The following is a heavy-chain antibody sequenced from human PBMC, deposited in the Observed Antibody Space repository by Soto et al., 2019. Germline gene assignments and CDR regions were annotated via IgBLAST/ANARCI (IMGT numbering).Heavy chain of an antibody. CDR2: IGFAGNNK. CDR3: ASSPITDSHYFDY. D-gene: IGHD2-21*02. Sequence: PGGSLRLSCVASGFPFDSYGIHWVRRAPGKGLEWVATIGFAGNNKYYADSVKGRFTISRDNSKNTLYLHINSLKVDDTAMYYCASSPITDSHYFDYWGPENLLTVS. V-gene: IGHV3-33*01. J-gene: IGHJ4*02. CDR1: GFPFDSYG.